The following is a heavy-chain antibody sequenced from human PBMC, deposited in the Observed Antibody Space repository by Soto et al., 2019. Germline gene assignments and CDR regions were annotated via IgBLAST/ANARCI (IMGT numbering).Heavy chain of an antibody. CDR3: ARDKAGYNSGWYFYGMDV. CDR2: IWYDGSNN. V-gene: IGHV3-33*01. CDR1: GFTFSSYG. D-gene: IGHD6-19*01. Sequence: QVQLVGSGGGVVQPGRSLRLSCAASGFTFSSYGMHWVRQAPGKGLEWVAIIWYDGSNNYYAESVKGRFTISRDNSKNPLYLHMNSLRAEDTAVYYCARDKAGYNSGWYFYGMDVWGHGTTVTVSS. J-gene: IGHJ6*02.